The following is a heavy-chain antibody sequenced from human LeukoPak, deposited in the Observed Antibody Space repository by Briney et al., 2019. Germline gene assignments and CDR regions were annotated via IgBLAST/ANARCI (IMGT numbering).Heavy chain of an antibody. D-gene: IGHD1-26*01. CDR2: ISTTSTI. V-gene: IGHV3-48*01. Sequence: GGSLRFSCAASGFTFSSYTMNWVRQAPGKGLEWVSYISTTSTIYYADSVKGRFTISRDNAKKSLYLQMNSLRAEDTAVYYCARDDVGYFDYWGQGILVTVSS. CDR3: ARDDVGYFDY. CDR1: GFTFSSYT. J-gene: IGHJ4*02.